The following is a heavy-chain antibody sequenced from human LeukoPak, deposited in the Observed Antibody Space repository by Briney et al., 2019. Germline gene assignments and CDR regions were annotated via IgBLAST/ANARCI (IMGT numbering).Heavy chain of an antibody. CDR1: GYTFTGHY. Sequence: ASVKVSCKAFGYTFTGHYMHWVRQAPGQGLEWMGWINPKSGGTNSAQKFQGRVTMTTDTSINTAYMEVTRLRSDDTAVYYCAILGTDLGMYDSSGQGTLVTVSS. D-gene: IGHD3/OR15-3a*01. V-gene: IGHV1-2*02. CDR2: INPKSGGT. J-gene: IGHJ4*02. CDR3: AILGTDLGMYDS.